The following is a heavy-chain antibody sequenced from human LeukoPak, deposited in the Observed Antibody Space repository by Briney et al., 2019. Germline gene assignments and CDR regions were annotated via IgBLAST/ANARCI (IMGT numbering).Heavy chain of an antibody. CDR3: ARDRSKDYYMDV. Sequence: ASVKVSCKASGYTFTSYYMHWVRQAPGQGLEWMGIIDPSGGSTSYAQKFQGRVTMTRDTSTSTVYMELSSLRSEDTAVYYCARDRSKDYYMDVWGKGTTVTVSS. CDR2: IDPSGGST. V-gene: IGHV1-46*01. J-gene: IGHJ6*03. CDR1: GYTFTSYY.